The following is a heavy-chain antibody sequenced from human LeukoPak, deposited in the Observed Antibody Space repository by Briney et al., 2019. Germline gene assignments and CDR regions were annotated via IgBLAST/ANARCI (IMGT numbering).Heavy chain of an antibody. CDR1: GFNLRDYW. J-gene: IGHJ1*01. Sequence: GGSLRLSRAASGFNLRDYWMHWVRQAPGKGLVWVSRIKSDGKTNYADSVKGRFTISRDNAKNTVSLQMNSLRAEDTGVYYCARAPSEIGGYYPEYFRHWGQGTLVTVSS. D-gene: IGHD3-22*01. V-gene: IGHV3-74*01. CDR2: IKSDGKT. CDR3: ARAPSEIGGYYPEYFRH.